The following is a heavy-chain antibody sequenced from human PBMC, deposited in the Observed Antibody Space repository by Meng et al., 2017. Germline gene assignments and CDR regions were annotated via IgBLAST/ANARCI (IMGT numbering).Heavy chain of an antibody. CDR1: GGSVSGGSYY. D-gene: IGHD3-3*01. J-gene: IGHJ4*02. CDR2: IYYSGST. Sequence: VQPEWRGQGLVGPWGTSSSTCTVSGGSVSGGSYYWSWIRQPPGKGLEWIGYIYYSGSTNYYPSLKSRVTISVDTSKNQFSLKLSSVTAADTAVYYCAREAIFGVAPGALDYWGQGTLVTVSS. V-gene: IGHV4-61*01. CDR3: AREAIFGVAPGALDY.